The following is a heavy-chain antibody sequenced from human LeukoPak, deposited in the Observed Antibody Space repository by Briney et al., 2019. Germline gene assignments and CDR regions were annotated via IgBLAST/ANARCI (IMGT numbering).Heavy chain of an antibody. V-gene: IGHV3-21*01. CDR3: ARSTTDWYLDL. Sequence: GGSLRLSCAASGFTFSSYSMNWVRQAPGKGLEWVSSISSSSSYIYYADSVKGRFTISRENAKNSLYLQMNSLRAGDTAVYFCARSTTDWYLDLWGRGTLVTVSS. CDR1: GFTFSSYS. D-gene: IGHD4-17*01. J-gene: IGHJ2*01. CDR2: ISSSSSYI.